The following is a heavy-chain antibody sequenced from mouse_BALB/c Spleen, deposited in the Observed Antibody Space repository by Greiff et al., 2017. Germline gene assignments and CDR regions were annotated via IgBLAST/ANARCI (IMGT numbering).Heavy chain of an antibody. CDR2: INPSSGYT. J-gene: IGHJ4*01. V-gene: IGHV1-4*01. D-gene: IGHD2-1*01. CDR3: ARIGNYLYYYAMDY. Sequence: VQLQQSGAELARPGASVKMSCKASGYTFTSYTMHWVKQRPGQGLEWIGYINPSSGYTNYNQKFKDKATLTADKSSSTAYMQLSSLTSEDSAVYYCARIGNYLYYYAMDYWGQGTSVTVSS. CDR1: GYTFTSYT.